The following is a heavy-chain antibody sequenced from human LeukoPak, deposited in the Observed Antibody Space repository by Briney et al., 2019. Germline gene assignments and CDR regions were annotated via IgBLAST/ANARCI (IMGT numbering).Heavy chain of an antibody. Sequence: SETLSLTCTVSGGSISSGGYYWSWIRQHPGKGLEWIGYIYYSGSTYYNPSLKSRVTISVDTSKNQFSLKLSSVTAADTAVYYCARDGDCSGGSCFSGFDYWGQGTLVTVPS. D-gene: IGHD2-15*01. V-gene: IGHV4-31*03. CDR2: IYYSGST. CDR1: GGSISSGGYY. CDR3: ARDGDCSGGSCFSGFDY. J-gene: IGHJ4*02.